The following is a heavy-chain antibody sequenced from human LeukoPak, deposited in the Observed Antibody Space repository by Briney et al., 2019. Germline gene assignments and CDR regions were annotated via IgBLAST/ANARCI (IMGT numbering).Heavy chain of an antibody. CDR2: IYPDTSDT. V-gene: IGHV5-51*01. CDR3: ARLNDWADY. J-gene: IGHJ4*02. CDR1: GYSIVNFW. D-gene: IGHD3-9*01. Sequence: GESLKISCKASGYSIVNFWIAWVRQTPGKGLEWVGIIYPDTSDTRDSPAFQGQVTISADKSITTAYLQWSSLKASDTGIYYCARLNDWADYWGQGTLVTVSS.